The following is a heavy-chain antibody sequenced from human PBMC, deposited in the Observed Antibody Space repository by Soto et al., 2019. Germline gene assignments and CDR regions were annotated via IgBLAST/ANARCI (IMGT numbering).Heavy chain of an antibody. CDR2: IFYTGNS. CDR1: GGSIDTGGYY. D-gene: IGHD4-4*01. CDR3: AREVTRDYSIDR. Sequence: ASETLSLTCSVSGGSIDTGGYYWSWIRQHPGKGLEWIGYIFYTGNSDYNPSLKSRVTISVDTSKNQFSLNLISVTAADTAVYYCAREVTRDYSIDRWGQGTLVTVSS. V-gene: IGHV4-31*03. J-gene: IGHJ5*02.